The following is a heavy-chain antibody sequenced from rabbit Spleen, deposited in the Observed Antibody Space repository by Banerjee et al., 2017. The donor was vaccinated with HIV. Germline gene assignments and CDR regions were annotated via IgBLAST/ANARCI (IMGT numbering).Heavy chain of an antibody. Sequence: QEQLEESGGDLVKPEGSLTLTCTASGFSFSSSYWVCWVRQAPGKGLEWIACINIVTGKSVYASWAKGRFTMSRTSSTTVTLRMTSLTAADTATYFCARDLVAVIGWNFNLWGQGTLVT. V-gene: IGHV1S45*01. J-gene: IGHJ4*01. CDR1: GFSFSSSYW. CDR2: INIVTGKS. CDR3: ARDLVAVIGWNFNL. D-gene: IGHD1-1*01.